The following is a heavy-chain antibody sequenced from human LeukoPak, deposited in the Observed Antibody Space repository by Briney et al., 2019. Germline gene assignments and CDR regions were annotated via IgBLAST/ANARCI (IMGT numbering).Heavy chain of an antibody. Sequence: PSETLSLTCTVSGGSISSYYWSWIRQPPGKGLEWIGYIYYSGSTNYNPSLKSRVTISVDTSKNQFSLKLSSATAADTAVYYCASSLRFLEWYAFDIWGQGTMVTVSS. V-gene: IGHV4-59*01. J-gene: IGHJ3*02. D-gene: IGHD3-3*01. CDR2: IYYSGST. CDR3: ASSLRFLEWYAFDI. CDR1: GGSISSYY.